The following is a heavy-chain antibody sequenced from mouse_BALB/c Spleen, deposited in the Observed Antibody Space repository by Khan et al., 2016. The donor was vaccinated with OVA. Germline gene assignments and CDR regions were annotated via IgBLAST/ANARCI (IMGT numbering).Heavy chain of an antibody. CDR3: SRSLES. J-gene: IGHJ2*01. CDR1: GYTFTSYK. D-gene: IGHD6-2*01. Sequence: QVQLQQSGAELARPGASVKMSRKASGYTFTSYKMHWVKQRPGQGLEWIGYIYPSSGYTKYNQKFKDKATLTADKSSSTAYMQLSSLTSEDSAVYYGSRSLESWGQGTTLTVSS. CDR2: IYPSSGYT. V-gene: IGHV1-4*01.